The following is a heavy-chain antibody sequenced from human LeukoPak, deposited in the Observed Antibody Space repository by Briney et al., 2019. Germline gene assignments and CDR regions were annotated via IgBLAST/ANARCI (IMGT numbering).Heavy chain of an antibody. D-gene: IGHD2-15*01. J-gene: IGHJ4*02. V-gene: IGHV3-23*01. Sequence: GGSLRLSCAASGFTFSSYAMCWVRQAPGKGLEWVSTISTRGGSTYYADSVKGRFTVSRGNSKNTLFLQMNSLRAEDTAVYYCAKDLSSGSSCYWGQGTLVTVSS. CDR3: AKDLSSGSSCY. CDR1: GFTFSSYA. CDR2: ISTRGGST.